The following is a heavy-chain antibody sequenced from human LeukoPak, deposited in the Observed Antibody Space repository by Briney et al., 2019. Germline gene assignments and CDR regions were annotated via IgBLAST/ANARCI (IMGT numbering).Heavy chain of an antibody. V-gene: IGHV4-39*01. CDR1: GDSISSSTYY. CDR2: IYYSGST. D-gene: IGHD2-2*01. CDR3: ARSPSRDFDY. Sequence: SETLSLTCTVSGDSISSSTYYWGWIRQPPGKGLEWIGSIYYSGSTYYNPSLKSRVTISVDTSKNQFSLKLTSVTAADTAVYYCARSPSRDFDYWGQGTLVTVSS. J-gene: IGHJ4*02.